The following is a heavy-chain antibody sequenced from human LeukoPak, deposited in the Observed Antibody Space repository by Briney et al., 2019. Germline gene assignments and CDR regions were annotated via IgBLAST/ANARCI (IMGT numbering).Heavy chain of an antibody. Sequence: PGGSLRLSCAASGFTFSSYGMHWVRQAPGRGLEWVAFIRYDGSNKYYADSVKGRFTISRDNSKSTLYLQMNSLRAEDTAVYYCAKSGELLWFRGGERGAFSSHFDCWGQGTLVTVSS. J-gene: IGHJ4*02. CDR3: AKSGELLWFRGGERGAFSSHFDC. D-gene: IGHD3-10*01. CDR2: IRYDGSNK. V-gene: IGHV3-30*02. CDR1: GFTFSSYG.